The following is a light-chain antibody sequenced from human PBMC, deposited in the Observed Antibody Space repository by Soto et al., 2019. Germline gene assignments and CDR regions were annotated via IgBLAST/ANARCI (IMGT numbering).Light chain of an antibody. V-gene: IGLV2-14*01. CDR3: SSYTTSSTPVV. CDR1: SSDVGGYNY. Sequence: QSALTQPASVSGSPGQSITISCTGTSSDVGGYNYVSWYQQHPGKGPKLMIYEVSNRPSGVSKRFSGSKSGNTASLTITGLTAEDGADYYCSSYTTSSTPVVFGGGTKLTVL. J-gene: IGLJ2*01. CDR2: EVS.